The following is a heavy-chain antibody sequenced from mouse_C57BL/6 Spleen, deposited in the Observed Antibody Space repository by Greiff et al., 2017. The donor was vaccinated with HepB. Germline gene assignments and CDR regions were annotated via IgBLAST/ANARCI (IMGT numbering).Heavy chain of an antibody. D-gene: IGHD1-1*01. CDR3: TTDYYGSSYWAWFAY. CDR1: GFNIKDYY. Sequence: EVQLQQSGAELVRPGASVKLSCTASGFNIKDYYMHWVKQRPEQGLEWIGRIDPEDGDTEYAPKFQGKATMTADKSSNTAYLQLSSLTSEDTAVYYCTTDYYGSSYWAWFAYWGQGTLVTVSA. J-gene: IGHJ3*01. CDR2: IDPEDGDT. V-gene: IGHV14-1*01.